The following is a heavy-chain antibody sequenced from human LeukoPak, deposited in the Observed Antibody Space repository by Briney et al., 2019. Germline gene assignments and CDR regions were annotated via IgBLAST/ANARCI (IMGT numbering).Heavy chain of an antibody. Sequence: ASVKVSCTASGYTFTSYDINWVRQATGQGLEWMGWMNPNSGNTGYAQKFQGRVTMTRNTSISTAYMELSSLRSADTAVYYCAIADDYYDSSGYRADYWGQGTLVTVSS. CDR1: GYTFTSYD. D-gene: IGHD3-22*01. CDR3: AIADDYYDSSGYRADY. V-gene: IGHV1-8*01. J-gene: IGHJ4*02. CDR2: MNPNSGNT.